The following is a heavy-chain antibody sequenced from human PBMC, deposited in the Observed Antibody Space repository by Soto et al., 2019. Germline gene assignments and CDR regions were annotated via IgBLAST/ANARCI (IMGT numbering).Heavy chain of an antibody. CDR2: IRYDGSNK. D-gene: IGHD1-26*01. CDR1: GFTFSSYG. CDR3: ATTTSPDYYYGMDV. Sequence: QVQLVESGGGVVQPGRSLRLSCAASGFTFSSYGMHWVRQAPGKGLEWVAVIRYDGSNKYYADSVKGRFTISRDNSKNTQYLQMNSLRAEDTAVYYCATTTSPDYYYGMDVWGQGTTVTVSS. J-gene: IGHJ6*02. V-gene: IGHV3-33*01.